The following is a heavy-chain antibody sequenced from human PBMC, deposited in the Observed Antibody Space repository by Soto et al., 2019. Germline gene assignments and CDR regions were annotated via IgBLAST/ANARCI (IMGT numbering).Heavy chain of an antibody. CDR2: FDPEDGET. CDR3: ATNLLGYCSGGSCPAPSYYYYYYGMDV. Sequence: ASVKVSCKVSGYTLTELSMHWVRQAPGKGLEWMGGFDPEDGETIYAQKFQGRVTMTEDTSTDTAYMELSSLRSEDTAVYYCATNLLGYCSGGSCPAPSYYYYYYGMDVWGQGTTVTVSS. D-gene: IGHD2-15*01. V-gene: IGHV1-24*01. J-gene: IGHJ6*02. CDR1: GYTLTELS.